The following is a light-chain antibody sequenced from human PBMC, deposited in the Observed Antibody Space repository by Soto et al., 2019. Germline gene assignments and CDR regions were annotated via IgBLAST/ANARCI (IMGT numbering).Light chain of an antibody. V-gene: IGLV2-11*01. CDR2: DVS. J-gene: IGLJ1*01. Sequence: QSALTQPRSVSGSPGPSVTISCTGTSSDVGVYNYVSWYQQHPGKAPQFMIYDVSKRPSGVPDRFSGSKSGNTASLTISGLQAEDEADYYCCSYAGSYVYVFGTGTKLTVL. CDR1: SSDVGVYNY. CDR3: CSYAGSYVYV.